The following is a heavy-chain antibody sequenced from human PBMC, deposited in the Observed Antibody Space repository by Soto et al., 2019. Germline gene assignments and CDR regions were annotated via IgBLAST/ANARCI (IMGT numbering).Heavy chain of an antibody. D-gene: IGHD3-10*01. CDR3: ARDRTDYYGSAPVKRFDY. CDR2: ISAYNGIT. CDR1: GYTFTSYG. V-gene: IGHV1-18*01. Sequence: QVQLVQSGAEVKKPGASVKVSCKASGYTFTSYGISWVRQAPGQGLEWMGWISAYNGITNYAQKLQGRVTMTTDTSTSTAYMELRSLRSDDTAVYYCARDRTDYYGSAPVKRFDYWGQGTLVTVSS. J-gene: IGHJ4*02.